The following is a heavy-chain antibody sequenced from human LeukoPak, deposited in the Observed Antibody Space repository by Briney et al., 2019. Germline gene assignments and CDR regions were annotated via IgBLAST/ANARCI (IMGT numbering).Heavy chain of an antibody. CDR1: GFTFSSYE. J-gene: IGHJ6*04. CDR3: ARSLSMVRGVAAV. CDR2: ITSSDSTT. D-gene: IGHD3-10*01. V-gene: IGHV3-48*03. Sequence: PGGSLRLSCVASGFTFSSYEMNWVRQAPGKGLEWLSYITSSDSTTHYADSVKGRFTVSRDNAKNSLYLQMNSLKTEDTAVYYCARSLSMVRGVAAVWGKGTTVTVSS.